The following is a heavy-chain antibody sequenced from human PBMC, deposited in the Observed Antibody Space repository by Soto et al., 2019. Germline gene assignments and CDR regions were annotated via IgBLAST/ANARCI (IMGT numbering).Heavy chain of an antibody. J-gene: IGHJ5*02. Sequence: QVQVVQSGAEVKKPGASVKVSCKASGYTFTSYGISWVRQAPGQGLEWMGWINAYNGNTKYAQKLQGRVTMTTGTSTSTAYMELRRLRSDDTAVYYCARDLGGGISAPWGQGTLVTVSS. CDR1: GYTFTSYG. V-gene: IGHV1-18*01. CDR3: ARDLGGGISAP. D-gene: IGHD6-13*01. CDR2: INAYNGNT.